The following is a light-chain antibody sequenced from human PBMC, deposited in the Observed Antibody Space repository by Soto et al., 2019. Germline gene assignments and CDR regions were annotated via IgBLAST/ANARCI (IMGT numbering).Light chain of an antibody. CDR3: SSYTSSSPVI. J-gene: IGLJ2*01. V-gene: IGLV2-14*03. CDR1: SSDVGGYSF. Sequence: QSALPQPDSVSGSPGPSITISCSGTSSDVGGYSFVSWYQQHPGKAPKFIIYDVRNRPSGVSNRFSGSRAGNTASLTISGLHAEDGADYYCSSYTSSSPVIVGGGTTLTVL. CDR2: DVR.